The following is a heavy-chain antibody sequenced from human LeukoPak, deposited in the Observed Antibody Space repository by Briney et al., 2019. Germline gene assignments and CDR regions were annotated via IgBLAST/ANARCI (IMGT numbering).Heavy chain of an antibody. Sequence: GGSLRLSCASAGFTFSDYNMNLVRQAAGKVVELVSAIIGSGGSTYYADSVKGRFTISRDNSRNTLYLQMNSLRAEDTAVYYCVKDSFVTRRFDPWGQGTLVTVSS. CDR1: GFTFSDYN. CDR3: VKDSFVTRRFDP. CDR2: IIGSGGST. V-gene: IGHV3-23*01. J-gene: IGHJ5*02. D-gene: IGHD3-16*02.